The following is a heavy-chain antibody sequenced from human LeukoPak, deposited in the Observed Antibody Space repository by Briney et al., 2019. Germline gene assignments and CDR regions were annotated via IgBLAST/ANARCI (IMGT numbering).Heavy chain of an antibody. J-gene: IGHJ4*02. CDR3: ARDRHKYHYDGSGYPPY. D-gene: IGHD3-22*01. V-gene: IGHV3-21*01. CDR1: GFTFSSYS. CDR2: ISGTSSYI. Sequence: GGSLRLSCAASGFTFSSYSMNWVRQAPGKGLEWVSFISGTSSYIYYADSVKGRFTISRDNAKNSLYLQMNSLRAEDTAVYYCARDRHKYHYDGSGYPPYWGQGTLVTVSS.